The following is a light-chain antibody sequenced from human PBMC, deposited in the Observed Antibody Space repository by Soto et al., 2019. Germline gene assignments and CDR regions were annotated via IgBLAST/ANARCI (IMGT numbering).Light chain of an antibody. V-gene: IGKV1-39*01. CDR3: QQSYSTPPT. Sequence: DIQMTQSPSSLSASVGDRVTITCRASQSISSYLNWYQQKPGKAPELLINAASSLQSGVPSRFSGSGSGTEFTLTISSLQPEDFATYYCQQSYSTPPTFGQGTKVEIK. CDR1: QSISSY. J-gene: IGKJ1*01. CDR2: AAS.